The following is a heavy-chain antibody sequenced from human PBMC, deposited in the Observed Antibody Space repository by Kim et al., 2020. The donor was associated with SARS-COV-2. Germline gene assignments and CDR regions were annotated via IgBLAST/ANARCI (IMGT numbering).Heavy chain of an antibody. Sequence: SHAQKFQGRVTMTRDTSTSTVYMELSSLRSEDTAVYYCARTALVPSNFDYWGQGTLVTVSS. CDR3: ARTALVPSNFDY. V-gene: IGHV1-46*01. D-gene: IGHD6-13*01. J-gene: IGHJ4*02.